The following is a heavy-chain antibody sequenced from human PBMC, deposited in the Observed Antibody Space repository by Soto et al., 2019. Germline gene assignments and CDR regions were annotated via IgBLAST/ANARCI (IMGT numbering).Heavy chain of an antibody. J-gene: IGHJ4*02. CDR1: GFTFSTYA. CDR3: ARVPQRWRALLFEQ. D-gene: IGHD3-3*01. V-gene: IGHV3-48*01. CDR2: IGSSSGTM. Sequence: GGSLRLSCAASGFTFSTYAMAWVRQAPGKGLEWISSIGSSSGTMFHADSVKGRFTISTDSAKNSLYLQMNSLRADDTAIYYCARVPQRWRALLFEQWGLGTLVTVSS.